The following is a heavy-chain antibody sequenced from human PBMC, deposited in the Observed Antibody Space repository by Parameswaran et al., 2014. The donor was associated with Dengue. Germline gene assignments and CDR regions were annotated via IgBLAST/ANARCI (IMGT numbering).Heavy chain of an antibody. CDR3: ARILQGELRYFDTGY. CDR2: INHSGST. D-gene: IGHD3-9*01. Sequence: VRQMPGKGLEWIGEINHSGSTNYNPSLKSRVTISVDTSKNQFSLKLSSVTAADTAVYYCARILQGELRYFDTGYWGQGTLVTVSS. J-gene: IGHJ4*02. V-gene: IGHV4-34*01.